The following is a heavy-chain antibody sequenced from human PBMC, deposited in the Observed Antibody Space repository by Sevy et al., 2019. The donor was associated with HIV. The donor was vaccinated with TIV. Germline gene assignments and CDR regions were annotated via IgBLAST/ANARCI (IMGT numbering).Heavy chain of an antibody. CDR3: AKDNILGDRSSQGAFDI. Sequence: GGSLRLSCAASRFTFDDYAMHWVRQAPGKGLEWVSGISWNSGSRGYADSVKGRFTISRDNAKNSLYLQMNSLRAEDTALYYCAKDNILGDRSSQGAFDIWGQGTMVTVSS. CDR2: ISWNSGSR. CDR1: RFTFDDYA. D-gene: IGHD6-6*01. V-gene: IGHV3-9*01. J-gene: IGHJ3*02.